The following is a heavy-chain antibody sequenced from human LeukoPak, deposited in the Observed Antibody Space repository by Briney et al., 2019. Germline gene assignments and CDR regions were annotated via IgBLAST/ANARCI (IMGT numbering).Heavy chain of an antibody. V-gene: IGHV3-23*01. D-gene: IGHD6-19*01. CDR1: GFTFSSYA. CDR3: AKVDKQWLAFDY. J-gene: IGHJ4*02. Sequence: GGALRLSCAASGFTFSSYAMSWVRQAPGKGLEGVSSISGSGGSTYYADSVKGRFTISRDTSKNPLYLQMNSLRAEDTAVYYCAKVDKQWLAFDYWGQGTLVTVSS. CDR2: ISGSGGST.